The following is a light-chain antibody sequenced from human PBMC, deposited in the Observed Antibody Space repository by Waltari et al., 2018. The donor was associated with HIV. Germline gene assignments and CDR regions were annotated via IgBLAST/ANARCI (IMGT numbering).Light chain of an antibody. CDR1: QHILYSSRNANY. V-gene: IGKV4-1*01. CDR3: QQYYMTPPT. CDR2: WAS. J-gene: IGKJ1*01. Sequence: VITQSPESPALSQRERATISCKSTQHILYSSRNANYLARYQQRPGQSPKLLIYWASTRASGVPQRFSGSGSGTDFTLNISSLQSEDVAVYFCQQYYMTPPTFGQGTRLEIK.